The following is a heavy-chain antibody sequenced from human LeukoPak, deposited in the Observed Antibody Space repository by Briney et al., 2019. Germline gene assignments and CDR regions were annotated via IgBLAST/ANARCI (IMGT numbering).Heavy chain of an antibody. CDR3: ARASIFSWLLPNYYMDV. CDR1: GYTFTSYD. J-gene: IGHJ6*03. Sequence: GASVKVSCKASGYTFTSYDINWVRQATGQGLEWMGWMNPNSGNTGYAQKFQGRVTMTRNTSISTAYMELSSLRSEDTAVYYCARASIFSWLLPNYYMDVWGKGTTVTVSS. CDR2: MNPNSGNT. V-gene: IGHV1-8*01. D-gene: IGHD3-22*01.